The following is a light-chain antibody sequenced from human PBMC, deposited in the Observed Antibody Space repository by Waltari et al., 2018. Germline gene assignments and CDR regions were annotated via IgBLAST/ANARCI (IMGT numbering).Light chain of an antibody. CDR2: AAT. Sequence: DIQMTQSPSSLSASVGDRVTITCRTSQSIDIYLHWYQQKAGKAPRLLIYAATHLQNGVPSRFSGSVSETDFTLTISILQPEEFATYYCQQSYSTRWTFGQGTVVELK. J-gene: IGKJ1*01. V-gene: IGKV1-39*01. CDR1: QSIDIY. CDR3: QQSYSTRWT.